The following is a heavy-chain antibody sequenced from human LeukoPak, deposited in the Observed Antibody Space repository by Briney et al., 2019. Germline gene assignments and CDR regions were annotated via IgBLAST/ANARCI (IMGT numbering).Heavy chain of an antibody. CDR1: GGSISSGDYY. V-gene: IGHV4-30-4*08. Sequence: PSETLSLTCTVSGGSISSGDYYWRWIRQPPGKGLEWIEYIYYSGSTYYNPSLKSRVTISVDTSKNQFSLKLSSVTAADTAVYYCARDPKPTIFGVASFDYWGQGTLVTVSS. CDR2: IYYSGST. CDR3: ARDPKPTIFGVASFDY. J-gene: IGHJ4*02. D-gene: IGHD3-3*01.